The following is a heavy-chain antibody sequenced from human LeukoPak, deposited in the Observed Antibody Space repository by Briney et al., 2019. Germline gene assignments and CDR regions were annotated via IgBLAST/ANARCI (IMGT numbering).Heavy chain of an antibody. CDR3: PGDHTIFRVFRYYLDY. D-gene: IGHD3-3*01. V-gene: IGHV3-33*01. CDR1: GFTFSSYG. J-gene: IGHJ4*02. CDR2: IWYDGSNK. Sequence: PGGSLRLSCAASGFTFSSYGMHWARHAPGRGLEGVAVIWYDGSNKYYADSLKDRFTISRDNSKNKLYQHMNSLRAEDTAVYYGPGDHTIFRVFRYYLDYWRQGTMATDCS.